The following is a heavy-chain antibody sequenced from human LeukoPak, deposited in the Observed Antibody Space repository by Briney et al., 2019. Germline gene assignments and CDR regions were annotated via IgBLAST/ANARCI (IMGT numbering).Heavy chain of an antibody. CDR2: IVVGSGNT. CDR1: GFTFTSSA. Sequence: ASVKVSCKASGFTFTSSAVQWVRQARGQRLEWIGWIVVGSGNTNYAQKFQERVTITRDMSTSTAYMELSSLRAEDTAVYYCAADPGVLGSAFDIWGQGTMVTVSS. CDR3: AADPGVLGSAFDI. J-gene: IGHJ3*02. V-gene: IGHV1-58*01. D-gene: IGHD6-13*01.